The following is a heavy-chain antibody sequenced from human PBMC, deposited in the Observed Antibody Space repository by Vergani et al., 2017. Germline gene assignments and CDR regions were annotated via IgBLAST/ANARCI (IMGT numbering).Heavy chain of an antibody. J-gene: IGHJ3*02. CDR2: IIPILGIA. Sequence: QVQLVQSGAEVKKPGSSVKVSCKASGGTFSSYTIGWVRQAPGQGLEWMGRIIPILGIANYAQKFQGRVTITADKSTSTAYMELSSLRSEDTAVYYCATAEGSGSYLAAFDIWGQGTMVTVSS. CDR3: ATAEGSGSYLAAFDI. V-gene: IGHV1-69*02. D-gene: IGHD1-26*01. CDR1: GGTFSSYT.